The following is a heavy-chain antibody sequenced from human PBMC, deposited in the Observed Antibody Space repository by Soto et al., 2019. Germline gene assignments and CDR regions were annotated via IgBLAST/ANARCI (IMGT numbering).Heavy chain of an antibody. V-gene: IGHV4-61*08. CDR3: ARHRLTFAYGMDV. CDR1: GGSVRSGAYA. D-gene: IGHD2-21*01. Sequence: QVQLRESGPGLVKPSETLSLTCTVSGGSVRSGAYAWSWTRQPPGKGLEWIGYIYYTGTTNYNPSLRSRGTISLDTSKNEFALKLSSVTAADTAVYYCARHRLTFAYGMDVWGQGTTVTVTS. J-gene: IGHJ6*02. CDR2: IYYTGTT.